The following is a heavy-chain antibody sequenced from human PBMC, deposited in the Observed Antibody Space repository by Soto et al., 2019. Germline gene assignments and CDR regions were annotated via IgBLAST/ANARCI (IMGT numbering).Heavy chain of an antibody. J-gene: IGHJ6*02. D-gene: IGHD2-15*01. Sequence: QVQLVESGGGVVQPGRSLRLSCAASGFTFSSYGMHWVRQAPGKGLEWVAVISYDGSNKYYADSVKGRFTISRDISKNTLYLQMNSLRAEDTAVYYCASPGAVVAATHYYYYGMDVWGQGTTVTVSS. CDR3: ASPGAVVAATHYYYYGMDV. V-gene: IGHV3-30*03. CDR2: ISYDGSNK. CDR1: GFTFSSYG.